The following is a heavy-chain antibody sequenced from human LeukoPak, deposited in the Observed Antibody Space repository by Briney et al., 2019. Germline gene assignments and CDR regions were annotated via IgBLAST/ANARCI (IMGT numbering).Heavy chain of an antibody. CDR3: ARELEYSSSPGRYYYYGMDV. CDR2: ISAYNGNT. J-gene: IGHJ6*02. Sequence: GASVKVSCKASGYTFTSYGISWVRQAPGQGLEWMGWISAYNGNTNYAQKFQGRVTMTRDTSISTAYMELSRLRSDDTAVYYCARELEYSSSPGRYYYYGMDVWGQGTTVTVSS. CDR1: GYTFTSYG. V-gene: IGHV1-18*01. D-gene: IGHD6-6*01.